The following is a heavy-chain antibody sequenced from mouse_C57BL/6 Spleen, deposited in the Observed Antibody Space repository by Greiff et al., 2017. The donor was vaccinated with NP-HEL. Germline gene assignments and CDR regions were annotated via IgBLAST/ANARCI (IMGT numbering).Heavy chain of an antibody. CDR3: ARRGDGYVDY. CDR1: GFTFSDYY. CDR2: ISNGGGST. Sequence: EVQGVESGGGLVQPGGSLKLSCAASGFTFSDYYMYWVRQTPEKRLEWVAYISNGGGSTYYPDTVKGRFTISRDNAKNTLYLQMSRLKSEDTAMYYCARRGDGYVDYWGQGTTLTVSS. V-gene: IGHV5-12*01. D-gene: IGHD2-3*01. J-gene: IGHJ2*01.